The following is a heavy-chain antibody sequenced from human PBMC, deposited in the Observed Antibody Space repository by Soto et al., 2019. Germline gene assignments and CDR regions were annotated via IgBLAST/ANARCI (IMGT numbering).Heavy chain of an antibody. D-gene: IGHD1-7*01. CDR2: FDPEDGET. V-gene: IGHV1-24*01. J-gene: IGHJ6*02. Sequence: ASVKVSCKVSGYTLTELSMHWVRQAPGKGLEWMGGFDPEDGETIYAQKFQGRVTMTEDTSTDTAYMELSSLRSEDTAVYYCASVLELHYSYGMDVWGQGITVTVSS. CDR3: ASVLELHYSYGMDV. CDR1: GYTLTELS.